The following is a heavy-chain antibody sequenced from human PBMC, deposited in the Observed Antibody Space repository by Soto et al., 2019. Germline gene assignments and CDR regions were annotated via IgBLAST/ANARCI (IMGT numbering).Heavy chain of an antibody. J-gene: IGHJ6*02. CDR3: ARDLHPYYYYYGMDV. CDR1: GYTFTSYG. V-gene: IGHV1-18*01. Sequence: ASVKVSCKASGYTFTSYGISWVRQAPGQGLEWMGWISAYNGNTNYAQKLQGRVTMTTDTSTSTAYMELRSLRSDDTAVYYCARDLHPYYYYYGMDVWGQGTTVTVSS. CDR2: ISAYNGNT.